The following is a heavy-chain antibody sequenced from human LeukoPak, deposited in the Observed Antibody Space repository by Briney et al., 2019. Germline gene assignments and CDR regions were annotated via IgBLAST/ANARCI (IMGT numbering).Heavy chain of an antibody. Sequence: GGSLRLSCAASGFTLSGDSMNWVRQAPGKGLEWVSYISSGSSIIYYADSVKGRFTISRDNAENSLYLQMNGLRDEDTAVYYCAVDCSSTSCYLSYLLSSWGQGTLVTVSS. J-gene: IGHJ4*02. CDR1: GFTLSGDS. CDR3: AVDCSSTSCYLSYLLSS. D-gene: IGHD2-2*01. V-gene: IGHV3-48*02. CDR2: ISSGSSII.